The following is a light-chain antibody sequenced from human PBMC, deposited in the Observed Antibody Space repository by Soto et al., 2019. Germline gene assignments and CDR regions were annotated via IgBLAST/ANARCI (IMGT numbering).Light chain of an antibody. J-gene: IGKJ1*01. Sequence: DIVMTQSPDSLAVSLGERATINCKSSQSVLSSSNNKNYLAWYQQKPRQPPKLLIYWAYNRESGVPDRFSGSGCGTDFTLTISSLQAEDVAVYYCQQYYSSPWTFGQGTKVEIK. CDR3: QQYYSSPWT. CDR1: QSVLSSSNNKNY. V-gene: IGKV4-1*01. CDR2: WAY.